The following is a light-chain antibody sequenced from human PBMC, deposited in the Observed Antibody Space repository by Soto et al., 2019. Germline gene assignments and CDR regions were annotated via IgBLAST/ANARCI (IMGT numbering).Light chain of an antibody. V-gene: IGKV1-5*03. J-gene: IGKJ1*01. Sequence: DIQMTQSPSTLSGSVGDRVTITCRASQTISSWLAWYQQKPGKAPKLLIYKASTLKSGVPSRFSGSGSGTEFPPTISSLQPNDFATYYCQHYNSYSEAVGQGTKVELK. CDR2: KAS. CDR3: QHYNSYSEA. CDR1: QTISSW.